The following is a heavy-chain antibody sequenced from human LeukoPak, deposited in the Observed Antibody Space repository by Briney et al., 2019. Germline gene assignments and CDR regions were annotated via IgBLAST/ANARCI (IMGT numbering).Heavy chain of an antibody. D-gene: IGHD3-22*01. CDR2: ISYDGSNK. CDR1: GFTFSSYG. V-gene: IGHV3-30*18. CDR3: AKDSEYYYDSSGYSASWFDY. J-gene: IGHJ4*02. Sequence: PGRSLRLSCAASGFTFSSYGMHWVRQAPGKGLEWVAVISYDGSNKYYADSVKGRFTISRDNSKNTLYLQMNSLRAEDTAVYYCAKDSEYYYDSSGYSASWFDYWGQGTLVTVSS.